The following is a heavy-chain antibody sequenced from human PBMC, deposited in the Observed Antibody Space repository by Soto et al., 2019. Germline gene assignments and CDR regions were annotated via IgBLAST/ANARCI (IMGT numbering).Heavy chain of an antibody. CDR2: ISPYSGNT. CDR1: GYTFTNYD. CDR3: VRFASSGWYTGGY. V-gene: IGHV1-18*01. Sequence: QIQLVQSGAEVKKPGASVKVSCKTSGYTFTNYDIGWVRQAPGQGLEWMGWISPYSGNTNYAQKLQDRVTMTTNTSTRTAYMELRSLRSDDTAMYYCVRFASSGWYTGGYWGQGTLVTVSS. J-gene: IGHJ4*02. D-gene: IGHD6-19*01.